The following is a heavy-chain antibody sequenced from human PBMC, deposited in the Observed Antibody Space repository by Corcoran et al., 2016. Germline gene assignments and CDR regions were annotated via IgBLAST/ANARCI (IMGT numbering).Heavy chain of an antibody. CDR1: GFTFSNAW. V-gene: IGHV3-15*01. D-gene: IGHD3-10*01. Sequence: EVQLVESGGGLVKPGGSLRLSCAASGFTFSNAWMSWVRQAPGKGLEWVGRIKSKTDGGTTDYAAPVKGRFTISRDDSKNTLYLQMNSLKPEDTAVYYCTTAPGGGDFDYWGQGTLVTVSS. CDR3: TTAPGGGDFDY. J-gene: IGHJ4*02. CDR2: IKSKTDGGTT.